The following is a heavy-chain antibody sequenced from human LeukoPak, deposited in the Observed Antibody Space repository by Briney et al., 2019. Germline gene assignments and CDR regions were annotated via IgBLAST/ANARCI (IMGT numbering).Heavy chain of an antibody. V-gene: IGHV1-18*01. J-gene: IGHJ4*02. Sequence: GASVNVSCKASGYTFTSYGISWVRQAPGQGLEWMGWISAYNGNTNYAQKLQGRVTMTTDTSTSTAYMELRSLRSDDTAVYYCARTDRYIAAAGTTPFDYWGQGTLVTVSS. CDR2: ISAYNGNT. D-gene: IGHD6-13*01. CDR3: ARTDRYIAAAGTTPFDY. CDR1: GYTFTSYG.